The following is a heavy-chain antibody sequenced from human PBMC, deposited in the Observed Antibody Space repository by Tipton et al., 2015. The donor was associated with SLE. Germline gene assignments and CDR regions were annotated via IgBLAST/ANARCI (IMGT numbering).Heavy chain of an antibody. J-gene: IGHJ4*02. V-gene: IGHV4-61*02. CDR1: GGSISSGSYY. CDR3: ASTRSGFRGCFDY. CDR2: IYTSGST. D-gene: IGHD2-21*01. Sequence: TLSLTCTVSGGSISSGSYYWSWIRQPAGKGLEWIGRIYTSGSTNYNPSLKSRVTISVDTSKNQFSLKLSSVTAADTAVYYCASTRSGFRGCFDYWGQGTLVTVSS.